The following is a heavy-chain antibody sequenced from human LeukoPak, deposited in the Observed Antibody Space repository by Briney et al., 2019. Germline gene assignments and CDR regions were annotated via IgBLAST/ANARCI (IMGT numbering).Heavy chain of an antibody. D-gene: IGHD2-2*01. Sequence: PSETLSLTCTVSGGSISSYYWSWIRQPAGKGLEWIGRIYTSGSTNYNPSLKSRVTMSVDTSKNQFSLKLSSVTAADTAVYYCARASHARGYCSSTSCYLFDPWGQGTLVPVSS. J-gene: IGHJ5*02. CDR1: GGSISSYY. CDR3: ARASHARGYCSSTSCYLFDP. CDR2: IYTSGST. V-gene: IGHV4-4*07.